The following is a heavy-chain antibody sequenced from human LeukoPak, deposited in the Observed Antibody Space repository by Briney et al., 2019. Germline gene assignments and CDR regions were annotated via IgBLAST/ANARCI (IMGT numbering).Heavy chain of an antibody. CDR1: GFTFSSYS. Sequence: GGSLRLSCAASGFTFSSYSMNWVRQAPGKGLKWVSSIRSSSRYIYYGGSVKGRFTISRDNARNTLYLQMNSLRAEDTAVYYCARDAAETNYDFWSGPQAFDYWGQGTLVTVSS. CDR2: IRSSSRYI. CDR3: ARDAAETNYDFWSGPQAFDY. J-gene: IGHJ4*02. D-gene: IGHD3-3*01. V-gene: IGHV3-21*01.